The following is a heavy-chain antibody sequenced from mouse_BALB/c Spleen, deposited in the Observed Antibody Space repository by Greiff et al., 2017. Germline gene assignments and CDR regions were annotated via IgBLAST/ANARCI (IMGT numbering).Heavy chain of an antibody. CDR1: GFTFSDYY. D-gene: IGHD2-2*01. Sequence: EVKFVESGGGLVKPGGSLKLSCAASGFTFSDYYMYWVRQTPEKRLEWVATISDGGSYTYYPDSVKGRFTISRDNAKNNLYLQMSSLKSEDTAMYYCARGEGYGYDVGYYAMDYWGQGTSVTVSS. CDR2: ISDGGSYT. V-gene: IGHV5-4*02. J-gene: IGHJ4*01. CDR3: ARGEGYGYDVGYYAMDY.